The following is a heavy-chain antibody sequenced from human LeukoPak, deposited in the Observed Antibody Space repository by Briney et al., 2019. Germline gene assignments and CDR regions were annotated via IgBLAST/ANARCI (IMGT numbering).Heavy chain of an antibody. CDR3: VRDGAYYDSAPYNFDY. V-gene: IGHV3-21*01. J-gene: IGHJ4*02. CDR1: GFTFSSYS. D-gene: IGHD3-22*01. CDR2: ISNTNTYI. Sequence: GGSLRLSCAASGFTFSSYSINWVRQAPGKGLEWISSISNTNTYINYADSVKGRFTISRDNAKNSLYLQMTSLRAEDTAVYYCVRDGAYYDSAPYNFDYWGQGTLVAVS.